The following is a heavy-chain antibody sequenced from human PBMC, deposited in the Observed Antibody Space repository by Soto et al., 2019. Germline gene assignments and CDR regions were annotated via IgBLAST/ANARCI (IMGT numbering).Heavy chain of an antibody. J-gene: IGHJ6*03. CDR3: ARKKVGSNSYMDV. Sequence: GGSLRLSCAASGFTFSSYSMNWVRQAPGKGLEWVSPISSSSSYIYYADSVKGRFTISRDNAKNSLYLQMNSLRAEDTAVYYCARKKVGSNSYMDVWGKGTTVTVSS. D-gene: IGHD6-13*01. CDR1: GFTFSSYS. V-gene: IGHV3-21*04. CDR2: ISSSSSYI.